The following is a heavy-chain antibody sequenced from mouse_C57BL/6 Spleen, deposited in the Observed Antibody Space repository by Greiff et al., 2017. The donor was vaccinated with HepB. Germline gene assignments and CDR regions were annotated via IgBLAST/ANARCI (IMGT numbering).Heavy chain of an antibody. J-gene: IGHJ2*01. CDR1: GYTFTSYW. V-gene: IGHV1-72*01. CDR3: ARYYYGSSFPFDY. Sequence: VQLVESGAELVKPGASVKLSCKASGYTFTSYWMHWVKQRPGRGLEWIGRIDPNSGGTKYNEKFKSKATLTVDKPSSTAYMQLSSLTSEDSAVYYCARYYYGSSFPFDYWGQGTTLTVSS. D-gene: IGHD1-1*01. CDR2: IDPNSGGT.